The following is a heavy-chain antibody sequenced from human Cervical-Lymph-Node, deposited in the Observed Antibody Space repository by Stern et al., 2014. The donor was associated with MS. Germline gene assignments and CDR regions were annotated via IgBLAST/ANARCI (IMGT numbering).Heavy chain of an antibody. J-gene: IGHJ4*02. CDR2: ISSSGGT. CDR1: GGSTSSYY. V-gene: IGHV4-59*08. Sequence: MQLVESGPGLVKPSETLSLTCTVSGGSTSSYYWSWIRQPPGKGLEWIGYISSSGGTKYNPSLKSRVTISVDPSKNQFARTLSSVTAADAAVYYCARGYTTSSGRPDYWGQGTLVTVST. CDR3: ARGYTTSSGRPDY. D-gene: IGHD6-6*01.